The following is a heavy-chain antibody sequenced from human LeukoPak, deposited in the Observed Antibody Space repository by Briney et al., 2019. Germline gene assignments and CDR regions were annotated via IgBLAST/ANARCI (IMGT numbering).Heavy chain of an antibody. CDR1: GGSIGSYY. Sequence: PSETLSLTCTVSGGSIGSYYWSWIRQPPGKGLEWIGYIYYSGSTNYNPSLKSRVTISVDTSKNQFSLKLSSVTAADTAVYYCARAAHSSSWYSYYYYGMDVWGQGTTVTVSS. J-gene: IGHJ6*02. D-gene: IGHD6-13*01. CDR3: ARAAHSSSWYSYYYYGMDV. V-gene: IGHV4-59*01. CDR2: IYYSGST.